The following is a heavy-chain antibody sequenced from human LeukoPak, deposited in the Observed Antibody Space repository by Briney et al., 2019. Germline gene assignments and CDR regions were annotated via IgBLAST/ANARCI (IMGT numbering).Heavy chain of an antibody. Sequence: GESLKISCKTSGFTFTTHWIAWVRQKPGEGLELMGIIYPGDSDTNYSPAFQGQVTISADKSTNTAYLLWSSLKASDTAMYYCARYYFWTGSYFYGYWGQGTLVTVSS. V-gene: IGHV5-51*01. CDR2: IYPGDSDT. J-gene: IGHJ4*02. CDR1: GFTFTTHW. D-gene: IGHD3/OR15-3a*01. CDR3: ARYYFWTGSYFYGY.